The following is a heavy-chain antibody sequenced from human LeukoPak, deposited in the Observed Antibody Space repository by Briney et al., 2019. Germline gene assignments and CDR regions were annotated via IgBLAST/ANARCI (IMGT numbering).Heavy chain of an antibody. CDR1: GGSISSYY. CDR2: INHSGST. CDR3: ARRYSSSRRTSDY. J-gene: IGHJ4*02. V-gene: IGHV4-34*01. Sequence: SETLSLTCTVSGGSISSYYWSWIRLPPGKGLEWIGEINHSGSTNYNPSLKSRVTISVDTSKNQFSLKLSSVTAADTAVYYCARRYSSSRRTSDYWGQGTLVTVSS. D-gene: IGHD6-13*01.